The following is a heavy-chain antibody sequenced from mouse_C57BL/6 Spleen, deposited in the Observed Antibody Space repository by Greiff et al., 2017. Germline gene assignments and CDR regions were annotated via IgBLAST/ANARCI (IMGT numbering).Heavy chain of an antibody. V-gene: IGHV1-61*01. J-gene: IGHJ3*01. CDR3: ARRGIYYDYDWFAY. CDR1: GYTFTSYW. D-gene: IGHD2-4*01. CDR2: IYPSDSET. Sequence: QVQLKESGAELVRPGSSVKLSCKASGYTFTSYWMEWVKQRPGQGLEWIGNIYPSDSETHYNQKFKDKATLTVDKSSSTAYMQLSSLTSEDSAVSYCARRGIYYDYDWFAYWGQGTLVTV.